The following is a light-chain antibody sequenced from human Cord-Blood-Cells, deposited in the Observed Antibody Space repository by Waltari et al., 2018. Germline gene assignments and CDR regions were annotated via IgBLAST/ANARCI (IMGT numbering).Light chain of an antibody. V-gene: IGLV2-11*01. CDR3: CSYAGSYTYV. J-gene: IGLJ1*01. CDR1: SSAVGGYYY. CDR2: DVS. Sequence: QSALTQPRSVSGSPGQAVTISCTGTSSAVGGYYYVSWYQQHPGKAPKLMIYDVSKRPSGVPDRFSGSKSGNTASLSISGRQAEDEADYYCCSYAGSYTYVFGTGTKVTVL.